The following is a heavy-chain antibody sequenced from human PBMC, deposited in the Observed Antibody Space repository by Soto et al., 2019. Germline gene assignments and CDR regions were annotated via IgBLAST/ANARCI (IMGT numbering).Heavy chain of an antibody. Sequence: GASVKVSCKASGYSFTNYGFCWVRQVPGKGLEWMGYISPSSGYTTYAPNLQERVIMTTDSSTTTVYMELSSLTSDDTAVYYCAREMWTRSGPQNFFDYWGQGVLVTVSS. CDR2: ISPSSGYT. CDR1: GYSFTNYG. CDR3: AREMWTRSGPQNFFDY. J-gene: IGHJ4*02. V-gene: IGHV1-18*01. D-gene: IGHD6-25*01.